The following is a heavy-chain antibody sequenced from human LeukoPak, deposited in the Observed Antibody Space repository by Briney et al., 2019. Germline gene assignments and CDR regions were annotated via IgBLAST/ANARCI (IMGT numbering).Heavy chain of an antibody. J-gene: IGHJ4*02. Sequence: SETLSLTCTVSGGSISSGDYYWSWIRQPPGKGLEWIGYIYYSGGTYYNPSLKSRVTISVDTSKNQFSLKLSSVTAADTAVYYCARVRTDSSGYYYFDYWGQGTLVTVSS. D-gene: IGHD3-22*01. CDR1: GGSISSGDYY. V-gene: IGHV4-30-4*01. CDR2: IYYSGGT. CDR3: ARVRTDSSGYYYFDY.